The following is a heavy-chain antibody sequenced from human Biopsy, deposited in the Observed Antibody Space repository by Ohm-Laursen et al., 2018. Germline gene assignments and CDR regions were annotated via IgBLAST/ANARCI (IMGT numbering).Heavy chain of an antibody. J-gene: IGHJ4*02. CDR2: ISNSGNT. V-gene: IGHV4-59*08. D-gene: IGHD2-15*01. CDR1: GDSINSSY. CDR3: ARRGSGGRSFDY. Sequence: GTLSLTCTVSGDSINSSYWSWIRQAPGKGLEWIGFISNSGNTNYNPSLKSRVTISADTSKNQFSVKLGSVTVADTAVFYCARRGSGGRSFDYWGQGSLVTVSS.